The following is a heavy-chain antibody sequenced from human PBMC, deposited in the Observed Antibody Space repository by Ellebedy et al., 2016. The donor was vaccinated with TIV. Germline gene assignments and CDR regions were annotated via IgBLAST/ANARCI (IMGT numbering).Heavy chain of an antibody. Sequence: GESLKISXKGSGYSLTSYWINWVRQMPGKGLEWMAKIDPSDSYSKYSPSFQGHVTISADKSISTAYLHWSSLKASDTAMYYCAREFRVGTTTGFGYWGQGTLVTVSS. CDR3: AREFRVGTTTGFGY. CDR1: GYSLTSYW. CDR2: IDPSDSYS. D-gene: IGHD1-26*01. V-gene: IGHV5-10-1*01. J-gene: IGHJ4*02.